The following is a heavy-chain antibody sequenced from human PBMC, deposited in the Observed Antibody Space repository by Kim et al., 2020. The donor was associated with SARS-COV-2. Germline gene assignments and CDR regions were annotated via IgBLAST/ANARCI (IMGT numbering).Heavy chain of an antibody. Sequence: SETLSLTCAVYGGSFSGYYWSWIRQPPGKGLEWIGEINHSGSTNYNPSLKSRVTISVDTSKNQFSLKLSSVTAADTAVYYCATRDIVVVPARRSGFDPWGQGTLVTVSS. CDR2: INHSGST. V-gene: IGHV4-34*01. CDR3: ATRDIVVVPARRSGFDP. J-gene: IGHJ5*02. D-gene: IGHD2-2*01. CDR1: GGSFSGYY.